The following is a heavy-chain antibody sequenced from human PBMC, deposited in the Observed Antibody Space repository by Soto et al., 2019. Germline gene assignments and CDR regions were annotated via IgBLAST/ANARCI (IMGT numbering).Heavy chain of an antibody. CDR2: INHSGST. D-gene: IGHD3-3*01. Sequence: PSETLSLTCAVYGGSFSGYYWSWIRQPPGKGLEWIGEINHSGSTNYNPSLKSRVTISVDTSKNQFSLKLSSVTAADTAVYYCARAPAHYDFWSDNHYYYGMDVWGQGTTVTVSS. CDR1: GGSFSGYY. J-gene: IGHJ6*02. CDR3: ARAPAHYDFWSDNHYYYGMDV. V-gene: IGHV4-34*01.